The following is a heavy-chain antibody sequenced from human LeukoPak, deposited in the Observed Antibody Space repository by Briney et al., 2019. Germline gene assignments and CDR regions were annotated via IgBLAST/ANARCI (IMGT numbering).Heavy chain of an antibody. Sequence: PGGSLRLSCAASGFTFSSYWMHWVRQAPGKGLVWVSRINSDGSSTSYADSVKGRFTISRDNAKNTLYLQMNSLRAEDTAVYYCARGLPGPDYYYYGMDVWGQGTTVTVSS. CDR3: ARGLPGPDYYYYGMDV. CDR1: GFTFSSYW. CDR2: INSDGSST. V-gene: IGHV3-74*01. J-gene: IGHJ6*02. D-gene: IGHD2-21*01.